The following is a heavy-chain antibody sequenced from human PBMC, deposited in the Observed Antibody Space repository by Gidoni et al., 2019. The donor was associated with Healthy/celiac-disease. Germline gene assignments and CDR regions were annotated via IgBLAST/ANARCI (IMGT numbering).Heavy chain of an antibody. Sequence: EVQLVESGGGLVKPGGSLRLSCAASGFTFSNAWMSWVRQAPGKGLECVGRIKSKPDGGTTDYAAPVKGRFTISRDDSKNTLYLQMNSLKTEDTAVYYCTTATVTTVDYFDYWGQGTLVTVSS. D-gene: IGHD4-17*01. J-gene: IGHJ4*02. CDR3: TTATVTTVDYFDY. CDR1: GFTFSNAW. CDR2: IKSKPDGGTT. V-gene: IGHV3-15*01.